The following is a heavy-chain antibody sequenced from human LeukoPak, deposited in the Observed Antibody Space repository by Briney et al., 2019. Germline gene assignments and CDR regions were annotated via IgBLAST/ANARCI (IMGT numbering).Heavy chain of an antibody. J-gene: IGHJ4*02. Sequence: GGSLRLSCAASGFTFSSYSMNWVRQARGKGLEWVSSISSSSSYIYYADSVKGPFTIYKDNAKNSLYMQMNSLRAEDTAVYYCATLSVVVVPAELNWGQGTLVTVSS. CDR3: ATLSVVVVPAELN. CDR2: ISSSSSYI. CDR1: GFTFSSYS. D-gene: IGHD2-15*01. V-gene: IGHV3-21*04.